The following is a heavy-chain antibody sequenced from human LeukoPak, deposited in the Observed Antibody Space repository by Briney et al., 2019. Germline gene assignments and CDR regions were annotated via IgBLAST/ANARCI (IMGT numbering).Heavy chain of an antibody. D-gene: IGHD6-19*01. CDR1: GGSISSYY. V-gene: IGHV4-59*01. CDR3: ARYSCGWYAYYFDY. CDR2: IYYSGST. Sequence: SETLSLTCTVPGGSISSYYWSWIRQPPGKGLEWIGYIYYSGSTNYNPSLKSRVTISVDTSKNQFSLKLSSVTAADTAVYYCARYSCGWYAYYFDYWGQGTLVTVSS. J-gene: IGHJ4*02.